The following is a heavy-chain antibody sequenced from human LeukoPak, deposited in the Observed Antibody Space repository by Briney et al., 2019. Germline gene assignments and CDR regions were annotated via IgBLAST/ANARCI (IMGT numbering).Heavy chain of an antibody. CDR2: ISPSGDST. Sequence: GGSLRLSCAASGFTFNNYAMDWVRQAPGKGLEWVSHISPSGDSTYYADSVKGRFTISRDSSKNTLSLQMNSLRAEDMAVYYCAKIPKGGYFDSWGQGTLVTVSS. CDR3: AKIPKGGYFDS. CDR1: GFTFNNYA. V-gene: IGHV3-23*01. J-gene: IGHJ4*02. D-gene: IGHD2-2*01.